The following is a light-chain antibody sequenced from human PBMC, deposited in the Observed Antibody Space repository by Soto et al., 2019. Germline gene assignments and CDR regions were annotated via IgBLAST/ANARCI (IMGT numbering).Light chain of an antibody. CDR1: NSDVGVYNY. CDR2: EVS. CDR3: SSYTITSTVV. J-gene: IGLJ2*01. V-gene: IGLV2-14*01. Sequence: QSALTQPASVSGSPGQSNTISCTGTNSDVGVYNYVSWYQQHPGKAPKLMIYEVSNRPPGVPDRFSGSKSGNTASLTISGLQAEDEANYYCSSYTITSTVVFGGGTKLTVL.